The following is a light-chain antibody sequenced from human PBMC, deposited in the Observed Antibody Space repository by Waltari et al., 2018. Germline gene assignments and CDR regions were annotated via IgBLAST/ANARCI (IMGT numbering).Light chain of an antibody. CDR2: WTS. CDR3: QQYHSAPRT. J-gene: IGKJ1*01. Sequence: DIVMTQSPDSLAVSLGERATINCKSSQNVVFSSNNKNYLAWYQQKPGQPPRLLIYWTSTPASGVPDRFSGSGSGTDFTLTISSLQAEDVAVYYCQQYHSAPRTFGQGTKVEIK. CDR1: QNVVFSSNNKNY. V-gene: IGKV4-1*01.